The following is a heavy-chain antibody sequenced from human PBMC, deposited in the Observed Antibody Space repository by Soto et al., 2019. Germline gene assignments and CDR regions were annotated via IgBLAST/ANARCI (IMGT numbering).Heavy chain of an antibody. CDR3: ARDGDSGPPGYYYYYYGMDV. V-gene: IGHV3-74*01. CDR1: WFTFISFW. Sequence: GRSLRLPNAASWFTFISFWMHWVRQTPGKGLVWVSRINSDGSSTSYADSVKGRFTISRDNAKNSLYLQMNSLRAEDTAVYYCARDGDSGPPGYYYYYYGMDVWGQGTTVTVSS. J-gene: IGHJ6*02. CDR2: INSDGSST. D-gene: IGHD5-12*01.